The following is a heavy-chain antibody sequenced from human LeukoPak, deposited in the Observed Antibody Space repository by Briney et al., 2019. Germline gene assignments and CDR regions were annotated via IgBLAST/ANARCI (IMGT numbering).Heavy chain of an antibody. CDR3: ARESSGSGWYHDAFDI. D-gene: IGHD6-19*01. CDR1: GFTFSSYW. V-gene: IGHV3-7*01. J-gene: IGHJ3*02. CDR2: IKQDGSEE. Sequence: GGSLRLSCAASGFTFSSYWMSWVRQAPGKGLEWVANIKQDGSEEYYVDSVKGRFTISRDNAKNSLYLQMNSLRAEDTAVYYCARESSGSGWYHDAFDIWGQGTMVTASS.